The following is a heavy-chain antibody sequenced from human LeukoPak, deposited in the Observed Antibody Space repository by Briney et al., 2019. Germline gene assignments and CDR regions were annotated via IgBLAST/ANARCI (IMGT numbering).Heavy chain of an antibody. CDR2: IYPDGTNK. CDR3: AKDKYSSGWGADY. V-gene: IGHV3-30*02. CDR1: GFTFSSYG. J-gene: IGHJ4*02. Sequence: GGSLRLSCAASGFTFSSYGMHWVRQAPGKGLEWVACIYPDGTNKDYADSVKGRFIISRDNSKNTLYVQMNTLRAEDTALYYCAKDKYSSGWGADYWGQGTLVTVSS. D-gene: IGHD6-19*01.